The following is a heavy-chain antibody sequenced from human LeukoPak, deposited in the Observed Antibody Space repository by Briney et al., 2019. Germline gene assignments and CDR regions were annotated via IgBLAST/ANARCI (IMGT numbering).Heavy chain of an antibody. J-gene: IGHJ6*03. CDR3: ARERRDGYNIRGARIYYMDV. V-gene: IGHV3-48*03. CDR2: ISNSGSTK. D-gene: IGHD5-24*01. Sequence: PGGSLRLSCAASEFTFSSYEMNWIRQAPGKGLEWISYISNSGSTKYYADSAKGRFTISRDNAKNSLYLQMNSLRAEDTAVYYCARERRDGYNIRGARIYYMDVWGKGTTVTISS. CDR1: EFTFSSYE.